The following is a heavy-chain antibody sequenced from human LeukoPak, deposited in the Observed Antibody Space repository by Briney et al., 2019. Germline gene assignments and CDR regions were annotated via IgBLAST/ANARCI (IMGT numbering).Heavy chain of an antibody. J-gene: IGHJ6*03. CDR3: ATGTLTMVRGVRYYYYYMDV. Sequence: PSETLSLTCTVSGGSISSGDYYWSWIRQPPGKGLEWIGYIYYSGSTYYNPSLKSRVTISVDTSKNQFSLKLSSVTAADTAVYYCATGTLTMVRGVRYYYYYMDVWGKGTTVTVSS. D-gene: IGHD3-10*01. CDR2: IYYSGST. V-gene: IGHV4-30-4*08. CDR1: GGSISSGDYY.